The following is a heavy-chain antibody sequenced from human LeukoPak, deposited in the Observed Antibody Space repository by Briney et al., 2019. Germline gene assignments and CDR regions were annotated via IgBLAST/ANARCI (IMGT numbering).Heavy chain of an antibody. CDR2: IKQAASET. V-gene: IGHV3-7*01. CDR1: GFTFSSYW. Sequence: GGSLRLSCAASGFTFSSYWMTWVRQAPGKGLEWVAIIKQAASETYYVGSVKGRFTISRDNAKNSLYLQMNSLRAEDTAVYYCARVHYVDTAMVTDRPFDYWGQGTLVTVSS. CDR3: ARVHYVDTAMVTDRPFDY. J-gene: IGHJ4*02. D-gene: IGHD5-18*01.